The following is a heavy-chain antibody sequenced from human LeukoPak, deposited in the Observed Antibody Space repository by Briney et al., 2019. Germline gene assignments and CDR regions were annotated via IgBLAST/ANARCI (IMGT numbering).Heavy chain of an antibody. D-gene: IGHD4-17*01. CDR2: INPNSGGT. V-gene: IGHV1-2*02. CDR3: ARDSDGDYGY. Sequence: GASVKVSCKASGYTFTGYYMHWMRQAPGQGLEWMGWINPNSGGTNYAQKFQGRVTMDRGTSISTAYMELSRLRSDDTAVYYCARDSDGDYGYWGQGTLVTVSS. CDR1: GYTFTGYY. J-gene: IGHJ4*02.